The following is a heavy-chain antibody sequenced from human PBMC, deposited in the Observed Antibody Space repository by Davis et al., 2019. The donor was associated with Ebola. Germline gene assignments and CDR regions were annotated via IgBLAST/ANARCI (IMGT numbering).Heavy chain of an antibody. CDR2: IYYSGNT. CDR3: ATAAYDSSGSQVFDY. D-gene: IGHD3-22*01. J-gene: IGHJ4*02. Sequence: SETLSLTCTVSGGSISSSSFYWDWIRQPPGKGLEWIGTIYYSGNTYYNASLKNRVTILMDTSKKQFSLRLTSVTAADTAVYYCATAAYDSSGSQVFDYWGQGTLVTVAS. V-gene: IGHV4-39*07. CDR1: GGSISSSSFY.